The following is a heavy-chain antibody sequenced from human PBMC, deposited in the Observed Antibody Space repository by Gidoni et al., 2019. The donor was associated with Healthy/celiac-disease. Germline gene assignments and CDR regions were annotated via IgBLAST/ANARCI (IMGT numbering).Heavy chain of an antibody. Sequence: QVQLVQSGAEVKKPGSSVKVSCKAPGGTFSSYAISWVRQAPGQGLEWMGGIIPILGTANYAQKFQGRVTITADESTSTAYMELSSLRSEDTAVYYCARGVDIVATVPLGMDVWGQGTTVTVSS. CDR3: ARGVDIVATVPLGMDV. J-gene: IGHJ6*02. CDR2: IIPILGTA. D-gene: IGHD5-12*01. CDR1: GGTFSSYA. V-gene: IGHV1-69*01.